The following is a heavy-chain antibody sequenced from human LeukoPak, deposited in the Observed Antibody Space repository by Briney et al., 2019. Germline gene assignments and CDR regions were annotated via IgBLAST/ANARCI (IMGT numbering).Heavy chain of an antibody. CDR3: AEDTIAVAGTSPGYFDY. CDR1: GFTFSSYA. Sequence: GGSLRLSCAASGFTFSSYAMSWVRQAPGKGLEWVSAISGSGGSTYYADSVKGRFTISRDNSKNTLYLQMNSLRAEDTAVYYCAEDTIAVAGTSPGYFDYWGQGTLVTVSS. J-gene: IGHJ4*02. D-gene: IGHD6-19*01. CDR2: ISGSGGST. V-gene: IGHV3-23*01.